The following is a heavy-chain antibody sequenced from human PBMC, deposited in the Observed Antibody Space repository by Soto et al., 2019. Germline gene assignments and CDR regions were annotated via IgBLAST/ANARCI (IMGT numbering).Heavy chain of an antibody. Sequence: QVHLVQSGAEVKRPGSSVRVSCRASGGTFYTYAFTWVRQAPGQGLEWMGGITPMIGTTKYAQKVHGRVTCSADESASTADMELSNLRSDDTAVYYCARDVSVMTSVFGFWGQGTLITVSS. CDR3: ARDVSVMTSVFGF. D-gene: IGHD3-10*01. CDR1: GGTFYTYA. CDR2: ITPMIGTT. J-gene: IGHJ4*02. V-gene: IGHV1-69*01.